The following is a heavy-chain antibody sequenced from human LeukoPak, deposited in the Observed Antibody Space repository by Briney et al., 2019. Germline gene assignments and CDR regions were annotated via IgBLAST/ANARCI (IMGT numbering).Heavy chain of an antibody. Sequence: SSVKVSCKASGHTFTSYGIRWVRQAPGQGLEWIGWISAYNGNTNYAQKLQGRVTMTTDTSTSTAYMELRSLRSDDTAVYYCARGIHFGEFLGSFDPWGQGTLVTVSS. V-gene: IGHV1-18*01. CDR3: ARGIHFGEFLGSFDP. D-gene: IGHD3-10*01. CDR2: ISAYNGNT. J-gene: IGHJ5*02. CDR1: GHTFTSYG.